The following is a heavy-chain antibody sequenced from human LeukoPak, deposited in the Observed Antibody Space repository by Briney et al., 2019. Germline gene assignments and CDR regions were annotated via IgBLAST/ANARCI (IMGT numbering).Heavy chain of an antibody. Sequence: PGGSLRLSCAASGFTFSSYSMNWVRQAPGKGLEWVSAISISSTYIYYADSVKGRFTISRDNAKNSLFLQMNSLRDEDTAVYYCARDPNGDYPIGEEAADIWGQGTVVAVSS. J-gene: IGHJ3*02. CDR1: GFTFSSYS. V-gene: IGHV3-21*06. D-gene: IGHD2-8*01. CDR3: ARDPNGDYPIGEEAADI. CDR2: ISISSTYI.